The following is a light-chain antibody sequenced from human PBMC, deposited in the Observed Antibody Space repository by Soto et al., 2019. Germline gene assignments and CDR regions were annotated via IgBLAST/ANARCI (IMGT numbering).Light chain of an antibody. V-gene: IGKV1-9*01. Sequence: DMHLTQSPSFLSASVGDRVTITCRASQGISSYLAWYQQKPGKAPKLLIYGASTLHSGVPSKFSGSGSGTEFTLTISSLQPEDFATYYCQQLNTYPLTFGGGTKVEIK. CDR1: QGISSY. CDR3: QQLNTYPLT. CDR2: GAS. J-gene: IGKJ4*01.